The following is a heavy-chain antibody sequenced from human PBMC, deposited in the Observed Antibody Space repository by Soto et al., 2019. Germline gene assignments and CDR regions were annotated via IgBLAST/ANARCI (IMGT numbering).Heavy chain of an antibody. CDR2: IIPIFGTA. Sequence: QVQLVQSGAEVKKPGSSVKVSCKASGGTFSSYAISWVRQAPGQGLEWMGGIIPIFGTANYAQKFQGRVTITADESTRTAYMELSSLRSEDTAVYYCAREMGPNPGYCSGGSCYSGRVGWFDPWGQGTLVTVSS. CDR3: AREMGPNPGYCSGGSCYSGRVGWFDP. V-gene: IGHV1-69*01. J-gene: IGHJ5*02. D-gene: IGHD2-15*01. CDR1: GGTFSSYA.